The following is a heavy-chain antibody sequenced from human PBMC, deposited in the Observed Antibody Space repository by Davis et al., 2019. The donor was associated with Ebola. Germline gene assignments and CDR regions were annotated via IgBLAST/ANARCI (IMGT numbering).Heavy chain of an antibody. CDR1: GYTFTSYY. D-gene: IGHD2/OR15-2a*01. CDR3: ARGGFTLMVVPRDYFHGLDV. V-gene: IGHV1-46*01. Sequence: AASVKVSCKASGYTFTSYYMHWVRQAPGQGLEWMGIINPSGGSTSYAQKFQGRVTMTRDTSTSTVYMELSSLRSDDTAVYYCARGGFTLMVVPRDYFHGLDVWGQGTTVTVSS. J-gene: IGHJ6*02. CDR2: INPSGGST.